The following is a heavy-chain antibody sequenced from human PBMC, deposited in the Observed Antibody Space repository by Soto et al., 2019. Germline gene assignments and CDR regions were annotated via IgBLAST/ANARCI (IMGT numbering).Heavy chain of an antibody. CDR2: MSFDETKK. V-gene: IGHV3-30-3*01. CDR3: ARSHATYYYDTTGFFCGLDV. CDR1: GFTFSNYA. Sequence: QVRLVESGGGVVQPGRSLRLSCAASGFTFSNYAMHWVRQAPGKGLEWVAVMSFDETKKYHAASVEGRFTISRDNSQNTPDLQMNRLRAEDTALYYCARSHATYYYDTTGFFCGLDVWGQGTTVVVSS. J-gene: IGHJ6*02. D-gene: IGHD3-22*01.